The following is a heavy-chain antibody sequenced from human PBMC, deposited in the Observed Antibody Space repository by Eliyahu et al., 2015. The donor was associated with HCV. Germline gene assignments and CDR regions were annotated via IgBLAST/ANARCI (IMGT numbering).Heavy chain of an antibody. J-gene: IGHJ6*02. D-gene: IGHD4-17*01. Sequence: QVQLVQSGAEVKKPGSSVKVSCKASGGTFNSYSISWMRQAPGQGLEWMGGIIPFFNTAIYAQKFQGAVTITADESTNIAYMELSGLRSEDTAVYYCAKSEGHGDDLLSYYRYGMDVWGPGTTVTVSS. CDR3: AKSEGHGDDLLSYYRYGMDV. V-gene: IGHV1-69*01. CDR1: GGTFNSYS. CDR2: IIPFFNTA.